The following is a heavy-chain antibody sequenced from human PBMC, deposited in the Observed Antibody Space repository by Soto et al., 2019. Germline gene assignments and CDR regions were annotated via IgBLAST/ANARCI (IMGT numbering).Heavy chain of an antibody. V-gene: IGHV4-4*07. D-gene: IGHD2-8*01. CDR3: TRGMGRYSDL. Sequence: QVQLQESGPGLVKPSETLSLTCTVSGDFISNFYWSWIRQPAGKGLESLGRISATGRTNYNPSLLSRVAMSLDTSKNQFSLRLTSLSAADTAVYFCTRGMGRYSDLWGRGTLVTVFS. CDR1: GDFISNFY. J-gene: IGHJ2*01. CDR2: ISATGRT.